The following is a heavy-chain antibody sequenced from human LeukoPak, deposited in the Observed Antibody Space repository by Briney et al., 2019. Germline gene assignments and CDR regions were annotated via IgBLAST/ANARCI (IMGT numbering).Heavy chain of an antibody. D-gene: IGHD6-19*01. V-gene: IGHV1-18*01. CDR1: GYTFTSYG. Sequence: ASVKVSCKASGYTFTSYGISWVRQAPGQGLEWMGWISAYNGNTNYAQKLQGRVTMTTDTSTSTAYMELRSLRSDDTAVYYCARDSTLPGYSSGWYWQIGYYYGMDVWGQGTTVTVSS. CDR3: ARDSTLPGYSSGWYWQIGYYYGMDV. J-gene: IGHJ6*02. CDR2: ISAYNGNT.